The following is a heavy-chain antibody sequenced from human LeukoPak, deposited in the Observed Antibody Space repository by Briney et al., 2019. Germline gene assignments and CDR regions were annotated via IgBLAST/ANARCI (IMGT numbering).Heavy chain of an antibody. V-gene: IGHV1-3*01. J-gene: IGHJ5*02. CDR3: ARARTNILRYFDWSPRRGNWFDP. Sequence: ASVKVSCKASGYTFTSYAMHWVRQAPGQRLEWMGWINAGNGNTKYSQKLQGRVTITRDTSASTAYMELSSLRSEDTAVYYCARARTNILRYFDWSPRRGNWFDPWGQGTLVTVSS. D-gene: IGHD3-9*01. CDR1: GYTFTSYA. CDR2: INAGNGNT.